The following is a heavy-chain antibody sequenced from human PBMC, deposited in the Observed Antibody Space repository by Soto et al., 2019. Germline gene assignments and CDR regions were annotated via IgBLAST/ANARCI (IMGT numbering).Heavy chain of an antibody. CDR1: GFTFSRYW. Sequence: EVQLVESGGGLVQPGASLRLSCAASGFTFSRYWMHWVRQGPGKGLVWVARITNDGRSTGYADSVKGRFTISRDNAKNTLDLQINSLRAEDTAVYYCARDGDGDYPVDYWGQGTLVTVSS. CDR2: ITNDGRST. D-gene: IGHD4-17*01. CDR3: ARDGDGDYPVDY. J-gene: IGHJ4*02. V-gene: IGHV3-74*01.